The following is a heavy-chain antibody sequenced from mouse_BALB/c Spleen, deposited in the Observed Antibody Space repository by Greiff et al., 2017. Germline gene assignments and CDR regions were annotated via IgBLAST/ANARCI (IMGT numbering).Heavy chain of an antibody. Sequence: DVKLVESGGGLVKPGGSLKLSCAASGFTFSDYYMYWVRQTPEKRLEWVATISDGGSYTYYPDSVKGRFTISRDNAKNNLYLQMSSLKSEDTAMYYCAREPPPMITTGGVDYWGQGTSVTVSS. CDR2: ISDGGSYT. CDR1: GFTFSDYY. J-gene: IGHJ4*01. V-gene: IGHV5-4*02. CDR3: AREPPPMITTGGVDY. D-gene: IGHD2-4*01.